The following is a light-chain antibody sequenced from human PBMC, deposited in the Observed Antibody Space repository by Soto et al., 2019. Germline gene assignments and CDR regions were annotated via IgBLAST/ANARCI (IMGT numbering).Light chain of an antibody. CDR1: QSISTY. CDR2: AAS. J-gene: IGKJ1*01. Sequence: DIQMTQSPPSLSASVGDTITITCRASQSISTYLDWYQVTPGKAPKVLIYAASTLQAGVPLRFSGSGSGTDFTLTINSLQPEDFATYYCQQNYNLPPWTFGQGTKVDIK. V-gene: IGKV1-39*01. CDR3: QQNYNLPPWT.